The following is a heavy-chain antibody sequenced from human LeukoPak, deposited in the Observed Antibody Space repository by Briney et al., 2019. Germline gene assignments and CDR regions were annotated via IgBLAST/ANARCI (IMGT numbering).Heavy chain of an antibody. D-gene: IGHD4/OR15-4a*01. CDR3: ARRAGAYSHPYDY. J-gene: IGHJ4*02. CDR2: INPSAGST. Sequence: ASVKVSCKASGYTFTSYYIHWVRQAPGQGLEWMGIINPSAGSTTYAQKFQGRVTMTRDMSTSTVYMELNSLRAEDTAVYYCARRAGAYSHPYDYWGQGTLVTVSS. CDR1: GYTFTSYY. V-gene: IGHV1-46*01.